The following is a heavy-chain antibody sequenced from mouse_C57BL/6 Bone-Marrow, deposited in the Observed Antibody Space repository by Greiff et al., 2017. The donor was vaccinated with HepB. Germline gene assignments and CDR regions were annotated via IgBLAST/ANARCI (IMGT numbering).Heavy chain of an antibody. CDR1: GYAFSSSW. J-gene: IGHJ1*03. Sequence: VQLQQSGPELVKPGASVKISCKASGYAFSSSWMNWVKQRPGKGLEWIGRIYPGDGDTNYNGKFKGKATLTADKSSSTAYMQLSSLTSEDSAVYFCAREGLPGWYFDVWGTGTTVTVSS. V-gene: IGHV1-82*01. D-gene: IGHD2-4*01. CDR3: AREGLPGWYFDV. CDR2: IYPGDGDT.